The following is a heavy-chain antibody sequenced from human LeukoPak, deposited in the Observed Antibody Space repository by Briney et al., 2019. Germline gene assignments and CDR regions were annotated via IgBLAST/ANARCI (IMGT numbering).Heavy chain of an antibody. J-gene: IGHJ4*02. CDR3: ARDYRKTAMARFGIGY. Sequence: ASVKVSCKASGYTFTSYGISWVRQAPGQGLEWMGWISAYNGNTNYAQKLQGRVTMTTDTSTSTAYMELRSLRSDDMAVYYCARDYRKTAMARFGIGYWGQGTLVTVSS. CDR1: GYTFTSYG. V-gene: IGHV1-18*03. CDR2: ISAYNGNT. D-gene: IGHD5-18*01.